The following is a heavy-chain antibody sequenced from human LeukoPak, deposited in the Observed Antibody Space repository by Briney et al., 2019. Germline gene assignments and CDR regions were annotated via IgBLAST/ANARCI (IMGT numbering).Heavy chain of an antibody. D-gene: IGHD6-19*01. CDR2: IYSGGST. Sequence: GGSLRLSCAASWVTVSNTYVSWVRQAPGKGLEWVSVIYSGGSTYYGDSVKGRFTMSKDNSKNTLYLQMNSLRVEDTAVYYCARDHISSGWYVGFDYWGQGTLVTVSS. J-gene: IGHJ4*02. CDR3: ARDHISSGWYVGFDY. CDR1: WVTVSNTY. V-gene: IGHV3-53*01.